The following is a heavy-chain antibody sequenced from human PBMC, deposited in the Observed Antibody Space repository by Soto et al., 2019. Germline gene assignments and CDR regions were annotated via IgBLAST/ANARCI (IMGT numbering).Heavy chain of an antibody. CDR1: GVSINIYTHY. CDR2: IYYSGTD. V-gene: IGHV4-39*01. J-gene: IGHJ5*02. Sequence: SETLSLTCTFSGVSINIYTHYCAWMRQPPWKGLEWIGNIYYSGTDYYNPSLKSRVTISVDTSRNQFSLYLNSVTAADTAVYYCARNGNASRHWFQPWEQPKRITVS. CDR3: ARNGNASRHWFQP. D-gene: IGHD1-1*01.